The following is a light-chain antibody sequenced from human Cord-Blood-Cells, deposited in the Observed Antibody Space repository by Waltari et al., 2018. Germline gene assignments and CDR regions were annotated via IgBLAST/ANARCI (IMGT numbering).Light chain of an antibody. Sequence: QSALTQPASVSGSPGQSITISCTGTIRDVGSYNLVSWSQTHPGKATRLMISAVSKRPSGVSKRFSGTNSVNTTSLTIVGFQVEDEADYYCCSYAGSSTYVFGTGTKVTVL. CDR1: IRDVGSYNL. J-gene: IGLJ1*01. CDR2: AVS. V-gene: IGLV2-23*02. CDR3: CSYAGSSTYV.